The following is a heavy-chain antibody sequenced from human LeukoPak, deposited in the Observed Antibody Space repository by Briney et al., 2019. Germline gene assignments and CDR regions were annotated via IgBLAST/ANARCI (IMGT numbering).Heavy chain of an antibody. V-gene: IGHV1-2*02. CDR2: INPNSGGT. J-gene: IGHJ6*03. D-gene: IGHD2-2*01. CDR3: ARKPAANYYYYYMDV. CDR1: GYTFTGYY. Sequence: ASVKVSCKASGYTFTGYYMHWVRQAPGQGLEWMGWINPNSGGTNYAQKLQGRVTMTTDTSTSTAYMELRSLRSDDTAVYYCARKPAANYYYYYMDVWGKGTTVTVSS.